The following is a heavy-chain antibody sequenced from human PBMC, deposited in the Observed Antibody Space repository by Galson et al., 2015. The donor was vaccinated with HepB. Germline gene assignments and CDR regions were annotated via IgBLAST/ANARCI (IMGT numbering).Heavy chain of an antibody. CDR3: ARASSRGDCCTIDY. D-gene: IGHD2-21*02. V-gene: IGHV3-21*01. Sequence: SLRLSCAASGFTFSSYSMNWVRQAPGKGLEWVSSISSSSSYIYYADSVKGRFTNSRDNAKNSLYLQMNSLRAEDTAVYYCARASSRGDCCTIDYWGQGTLVTVSS. J-gene: IGHJ4*02. CDR2: ISSSSSYI. CDR1: GFTFSSYS.